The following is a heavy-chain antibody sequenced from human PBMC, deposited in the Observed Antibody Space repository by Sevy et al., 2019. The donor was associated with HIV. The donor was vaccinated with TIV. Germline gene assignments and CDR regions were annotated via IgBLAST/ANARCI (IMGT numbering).Heavy chain of an antibody. J-gene: IGHJ3*02. V-gene: IGHV3-30*02. CDR1: GFTFSNYG. D-gene: IGHD2-8*02. CDR2: IRYDGSNK. Sequence: GGSLRLSCASSGFTFSNYGMHWVRQAPGKGLEWVAFIRYDGSNKYYSDSVKGRFTNSRDNSKNTLYLQMNSLRPEDTAVYFCAKDRKVLLVVYAIPFDAIDIWGQGTLVTVSS. CDR3: AKDRKVLLVVYAIPFDAIDI.